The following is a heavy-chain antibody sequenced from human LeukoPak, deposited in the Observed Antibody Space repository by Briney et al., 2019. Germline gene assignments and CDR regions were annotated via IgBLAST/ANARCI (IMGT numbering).Heavy chain of an antibody. CDR3: ARDYGYAFDI. CDR1: GFTFSSYT. Sequence: PGGSLRLSCAASGFTFSSYTMNWVRQAPGKGLEWLSYIGTSYSSMSHADSVKGRFTISRDNAKNSLYLQMNSLRAEDKAVYYCARDYGYAFDIWGQGTMVTVSS. V-gene: IGHV3-48*01. J-gene: IGHJ3*02. D-gene: IGHD3-10*01. CDR2: IGTSYSSM.